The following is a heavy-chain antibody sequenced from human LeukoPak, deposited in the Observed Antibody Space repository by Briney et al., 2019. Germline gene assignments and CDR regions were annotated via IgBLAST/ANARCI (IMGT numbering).Heavy chain of an antibody. D-gene: IGHD2-15*01. Sequence: PSETLSLTCAVYGVSFSDYYRSWVRQPPGKGLEWIGEINHSGSTNYHPSLKSRGTISVDTSKNQFSLKLSSVTAADTAVYYCARGNVVVVAATVGFDYWGQGTLVTVSS. J-gene: IGHJ4*02. CDR3: ARGNVVVVAATVGFDY. CDR2: INHSGST. V-gene: IGHV4-34*01. CDR1: GVSFSDYY.